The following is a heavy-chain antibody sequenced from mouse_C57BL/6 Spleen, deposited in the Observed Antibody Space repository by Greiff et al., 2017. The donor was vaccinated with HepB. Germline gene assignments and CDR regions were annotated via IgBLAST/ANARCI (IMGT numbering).Heavy chain of an antibody. CDR2: FHPYNDDT. D-gene: IGHD2-3*01. Sequence: VQGVESGAELVKPGASVKMSCKASGYTFTTYPIEWMKQNHGKSLEWIGNFHPYNDDTKYNEKFKGKATLTVEKSSSTVYLELSRLTSDDSAVYYCVISYDGYYGYWGQGTTLTVSS. J-gene: IGHJ2*01. CDR3: VISYDGYYGY. V-gene: IGHV1-47*01. CDR1: GYTFTTYP.